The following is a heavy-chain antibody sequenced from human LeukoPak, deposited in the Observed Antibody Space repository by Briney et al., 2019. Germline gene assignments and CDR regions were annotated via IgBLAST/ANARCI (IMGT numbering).Heavy chain of an antibody. CDR3: TREGLGYCFDY. CDR1: GYXFTSYY. J-gene: IGHJ4*02. CDR2: INPSGGST. Sequence: ASVKVSCKASGYXFTSYYIHWVRQAPGQGLEWMGIINPSGGSTTYAQKFQGRVTMTRDTSTSTVYMQLSSLRSEDTAVYYCTREGLGYCFDYWGQGTLVTVSS. D-gene: IGHD3/OR15-3a*01. V-gene: IGHV1-46*01.